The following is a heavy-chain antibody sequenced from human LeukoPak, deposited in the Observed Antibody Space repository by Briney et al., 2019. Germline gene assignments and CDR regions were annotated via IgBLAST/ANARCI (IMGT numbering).Heavy chain of an antibody. CDR1: GYTFTGYY. J-gene: IGHJ4*02. CDR3: ALSAQDYYDSSGYYDY. V-gene: IGHV1-2*02. Sequence: ASVKVSCKASGYTFTGYYMHWVRQAPGQGLEWMGWINPNSGGTNYAQKFQGRVTMTRDTSISTAYMELSRLRSDDTAVYYCALSAQDYYDSSGYYDYWGQGTLVTASS. D-gene: IGHD3-22*01. CDR2: INPNSGGT.